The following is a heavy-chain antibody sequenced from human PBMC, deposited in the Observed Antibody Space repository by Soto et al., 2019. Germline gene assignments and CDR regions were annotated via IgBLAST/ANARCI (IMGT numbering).Heavy chain of an antibody. D-gene: IGHD3-3*01. J-gene: IGHJ5*02. Sequence: GGSLRLSCAASGFTFSNAWMSWVRQAPGKGLEWVGRIKSKTDGGTTDYAAPVKGRFTISRDDSKNTLYLQMDSLKTEDTAVYYCTTDKKQSRFLEWLPNTNWFDPWGQGTLVTVSS. CDR1: GFTFSNAW. V-gene: IGHV3-15*01. CDR3: TTDKKQSRFLEWLPNTNWFDP. CDR2: IKSKTDGGTT.